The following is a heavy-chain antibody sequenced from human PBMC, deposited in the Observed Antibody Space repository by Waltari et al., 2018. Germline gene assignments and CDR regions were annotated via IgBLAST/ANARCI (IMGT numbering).Heavy chain of an antibody. V-gene: IGHV3-9*01. CDR2: ITWNSGKV. J-gene: IGHJ4*02. Sequence: EVQLVESGGALDQPGRSLRLSCATPGFTYDDFAMHWVRQVQGKGLEGVAGITWNSGKVDYAGSVKGRFTISRDNAKNLLFLQMNSLRPEDTALYYCTKDLTHTNYEGFANWGLGTLVTVSS. D-gene: IGHD3-16*01. CDR3: TKDLTHTNYEGFAN. CDR1: GFTYDDFA.